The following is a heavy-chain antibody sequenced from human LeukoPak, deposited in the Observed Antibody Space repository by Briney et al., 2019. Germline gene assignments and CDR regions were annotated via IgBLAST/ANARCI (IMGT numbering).Heavy chain of an antibody. CDR1: GFTFSNFG. D-gene: IGHD7-27*01. V-gene: IGHV3-13*01. CDR3: ARSSGALENAFDI. Sequence: GGSLRLSCAASGFTFSNFGMHWVRQATGKGLEWVSGLGTTGDTYYPGSVKGRFTISRENAKNSLYLQMNSLRAGDTAVYYCARSSGALENAFDIWGQGTMVTVSS. J-gene: IGHJ3*02. CDR2: LGTTGDT.